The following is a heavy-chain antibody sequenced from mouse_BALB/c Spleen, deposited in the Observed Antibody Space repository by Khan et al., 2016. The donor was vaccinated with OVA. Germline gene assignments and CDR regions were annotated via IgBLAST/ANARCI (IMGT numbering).Heavy chain of an antibody. V-gene: IGHV3-2*02. J-gene: IGHJ2*01. CDR3: ARGNYDGYYFDY. D-gene: IGHD2-4*01. CDR2: ISYSGVT. Sequence: EVQLQESGPGLVKPSQSLSLTCTVTGYSITSGYAWNWIRQSPGNKLEWMGYISYSGVTSYTPSLKSRISFTRDTSTNPFFLQLNSVTTEDTATDYCARGNYDGYYFDYWGQGTTLTVSS. CDR1: GYSITSGYA.